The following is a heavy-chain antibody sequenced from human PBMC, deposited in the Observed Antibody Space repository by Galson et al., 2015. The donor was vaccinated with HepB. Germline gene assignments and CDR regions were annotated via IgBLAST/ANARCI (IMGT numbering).Heavy chain of an antibody. D-gene: IGHD2-21*01. V-gene: IGHV6-1*01. CDR2: TYYRSKWDN. J-gene: IGHJ4*02. Sequence: CAISGDSVSSNSAAWHWIRQSSSRGLEWLGRTYYRSKWDNEYAVSVKSRIDINPDTSKNQFSLRLDSVTPEDTAIYYCATRCYDSWGQGTLVTVSS. CDR3: ATRCYDS. CDR1: GDSVSSNSAA.